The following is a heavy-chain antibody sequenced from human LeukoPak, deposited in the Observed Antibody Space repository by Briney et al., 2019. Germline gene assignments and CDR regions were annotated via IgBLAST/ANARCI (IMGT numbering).Heavy chain of an antibody. CDR1: GFSVSNND. J-gene: IGHJ4*02. V-gene: IGHV3-66*01. CDR3: ARAFQYGSGSYPYSL. D-gene: IGHD3-10*01. Sequence: GGSLRLSCAAPGFSVSNNDMTWVRQAPGKGLEWVSVIYAGGSADYADSVKGRFTISRDNFKNAMYLQMNSLRAEDTAVYYCARAFQYGSGSYPYSLWGRGTLVTVSS. CDR2: IYAGGSA.